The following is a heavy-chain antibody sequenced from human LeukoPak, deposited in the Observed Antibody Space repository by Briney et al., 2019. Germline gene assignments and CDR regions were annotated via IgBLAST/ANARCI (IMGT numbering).Heavy chain of an antibody. CDR3: ARGRGIVGATRTFCDY. CDR2: INHSGST. Sequence: SETLSLTCAVYGGSFSGYYWSWIRQPPGKGLEWIGEINHSGSTNYNPSLKSRVTISVDTSRNQFSLKLSSVTAADTAVYYCARGRGIVGATRTFCDYWGQGTLVTVSS. J-gene: IGHJ4*02. D-gene: IGHD1-26*01. V-gene: IGHV4-34*01. CDR1: GGSFSGYY.